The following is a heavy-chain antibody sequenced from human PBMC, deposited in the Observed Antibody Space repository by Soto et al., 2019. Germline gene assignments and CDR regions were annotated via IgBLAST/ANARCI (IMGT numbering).Heavy chain of an antibody. V-gene: IGHV4-34*01. CDR1: GGSFSDFH. Sequence: QVQLQQWGAGLLKPSETLSLTCAVYGGSFSDFHWSWIRQPPGKGLVWIGEIHHRGNTNYNPSLRSRVTMSVDTSQNQFSLKMTSVTAADTAVYYCARTHYSMDVWDKGTTVTVSS. CDR3: ARTHYSMDV. CDR2: IHHRGNT. J-gene: IGHJ6*03.